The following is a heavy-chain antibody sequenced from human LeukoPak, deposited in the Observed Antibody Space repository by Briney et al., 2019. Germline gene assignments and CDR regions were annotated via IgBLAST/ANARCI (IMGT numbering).Heavy chain of an antibody. D-gene: IGHD3-16*02. CDR3: ARHVYYDYVWGSYRYSGFDY. V-gene: IGHV4-34*01. CDR2: INHSGST. CDR1: GFTFSSYA. Sequence: GSLRLSCAASGFTFSSYAMSWIRQPPGKGLEWIGEINHSGSTNYNPSLKSRVTISVDTSKNQFSLKLSSVTAADTAVYYCARHVYYDYVWGSYRYSGFDYWGQGTLVTVSS. J-gene: IGHJ4*02.